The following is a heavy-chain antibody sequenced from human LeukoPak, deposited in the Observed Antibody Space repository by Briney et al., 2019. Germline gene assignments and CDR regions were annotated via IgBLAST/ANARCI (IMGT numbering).Heavy chain of an antibody. CDR1: GYTFTGYY. Sequence: WASVKVSCKASGYTFTGYYMHWVRQAPGQGLEWMGWINPNSGGTNYAQKFQGRVTMTRDTSISTAYMELSRLRSDDTAVYYCARAYRGAVAGTGPWGQGTLVTVSS. V-gene: IGHV1-2*02. CDR3: ARAYRGAVAGTGP. J-gene: IGHJ5*02. CDR2: INPNSGGT. D-gene: IGHD6-19*01.